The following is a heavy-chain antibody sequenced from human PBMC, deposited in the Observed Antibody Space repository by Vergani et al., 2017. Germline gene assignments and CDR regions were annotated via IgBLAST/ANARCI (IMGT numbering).Heavy chain of an antibody. CDR2: INHSGST. CDR1: GGSFSGYY. V-gene: IGHV4-34*01. Sequence: QVQLQQWGAGLLKPSETLSLTCAVYGGSFSGYYWSWIRQPPGKGLEWIGEINHSGSTNYNPSLKSRVTISVDTSKNQLSLRLSSVTAADTAVYYCARGLVVTMFGVVIIGSWFDPWGQGTLVTVSS. CDR3: ARGLVVTMFGVVIIGSWFDP. J-gene: IGHJ5*02. D-gene: IGHD3-3*01.